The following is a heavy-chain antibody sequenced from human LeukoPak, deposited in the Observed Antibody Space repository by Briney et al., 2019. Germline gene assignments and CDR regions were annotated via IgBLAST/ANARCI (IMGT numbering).Heavy chain of an antibody. J-gene: IGHJ3*02. V-gene: IGHV4-4*02. CDR2: IYQSGYT. CDR3: ARHLYCSSTSCYFGAFDI. D-gene: IGHD2-2*01. Sequence: PSGTLSLTCNVSGASIISTNWWNWVRQPPGKGLEWIGEIYQSGYTKYNPSLKSRVTISVDTSKNQFSLKLSSVTAADTAVYYCARHLYCSSTSCYFGAFDIWGQGTMVTVSS. CDR1: GASIISTNW.